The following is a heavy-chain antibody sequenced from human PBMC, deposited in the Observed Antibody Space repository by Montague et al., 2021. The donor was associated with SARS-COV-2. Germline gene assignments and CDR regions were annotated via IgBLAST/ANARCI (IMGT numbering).Heavy chain of an antibody. CDR2: ISHSGST. CDR1: GGSLSGYY. D-gene: IGHD6-19*01. CDR3: ARGRGLAVLFDFYYYGMDV. J-gene: IGHJ6*02. Sequence: SETLSLTCAVYGGSLSGYYWSWIRQPPGEGLEWIAEISHSGSTNYNPSLKSRVTMSVDMSKNQFSLKLRSVTAADTAVYYCARGRGLAVLFDFYYYGMDVWGQGTTVTVSS. V-gene: IGHV4-34*01.